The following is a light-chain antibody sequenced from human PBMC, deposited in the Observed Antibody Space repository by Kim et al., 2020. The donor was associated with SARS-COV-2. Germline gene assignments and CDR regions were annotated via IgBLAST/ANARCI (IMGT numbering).Light chain of an antibody. J-gene: IGKJ2*03. Sequence: PGEGATPSCRASQRVDTAHLAWYQRNGGQAPSLFIYETYKRAAGIPDRFSGGGSETDFTLTISRLEPEDSAVYYCQQYGSSPYGFGQGTKLEIK. CDR2: ETY. CDR1: QRVDTAH. V-gene: IGKV3-20*01. CDR3: QQYGSSPYG.